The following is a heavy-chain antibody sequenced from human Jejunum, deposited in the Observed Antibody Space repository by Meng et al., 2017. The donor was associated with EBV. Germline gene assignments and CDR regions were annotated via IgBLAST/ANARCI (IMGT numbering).Heavy chain of an antibody. CDR1: GFSLTTNGVG. Sequence: QITLKASGPPLVKPTQTLTLTCTFSGFSLTTNGVGVGWIRQPPGKALEWLAVIYWDDSRLYSPSLNSRLTITKDTSKSQVVLTMTDMDPVDTATYYCAHKGSGSYPLDYWGQGTLVTVSS. CDR3: AHKGSGSYPLDY. J-gene: IGHJ4*02. CDR2: IYWDDSR. D-gene: IGHD1-26*01. V-gene: IGHV2-5*02.